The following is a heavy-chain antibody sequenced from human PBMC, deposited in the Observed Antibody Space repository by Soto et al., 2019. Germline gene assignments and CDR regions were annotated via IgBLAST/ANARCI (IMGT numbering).Heavy chain of an antibody. CDR1: GFTVSSNY. CDR2: IYSGGST. V-gene: IGHV3-53*01. Sequence: PGGSLRLSCAASGFTVSSNYMSWVRQAPGKGLEWVSVIYSGGSTYYADSVKGRFTISRDNSKNTLYLQMNSLRAEDTAVYYCARAAGAIFGVVINYFDYWGQGTLVTVSS. J-gene: IGHJ4*02. CDR3: ARAAGAIFGVVINYFDY. D-gene: IGHD3-3*01.